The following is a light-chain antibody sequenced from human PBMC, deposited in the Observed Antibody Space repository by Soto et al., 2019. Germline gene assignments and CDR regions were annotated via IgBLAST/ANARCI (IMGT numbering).Light chain of an antibody. Sequence: QSALTQPASVSGSPGQSITISCTGTSSDVGGYNYVSWYQQHPGKAPKLMIYEVSNRPSGVSNRFSGSNSGNTATLTISRVEAGDEADYYCQVWDSTSDLAVFGTGTKVTVL. V-gene: IGLV2-14*01. J-gene: IGLJ1*01. CDR1: SSDVGGYNY. CDR3: QVWDSTSDLAV. CDR2: EVS.